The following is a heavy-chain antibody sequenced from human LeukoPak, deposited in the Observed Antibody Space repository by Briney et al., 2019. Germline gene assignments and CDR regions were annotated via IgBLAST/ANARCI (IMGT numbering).Heavy chain of an antibody. CDR1: GFTFISYW. V-gene: IGHV3-7*01. CDR3: ARAPSGYDPSKFDY. Sequence: GGSLRLSCAASGFTFISYWMSWVREAPGKGLEGVANIKQDGSEKYYVGSVKGRFTISRDNAKNSLYLQMNSLRAEDTAVYYCARAPSGYDPSKFDYWGQGTLVTVSS. CDR2: IKQDGSEK. J-gene: IGHJ4*02. D-gene: IGHD5-12*01.